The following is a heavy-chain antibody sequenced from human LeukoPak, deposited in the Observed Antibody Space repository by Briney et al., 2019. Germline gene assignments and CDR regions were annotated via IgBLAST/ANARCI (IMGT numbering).Heavy chain of an antibody. V-gene: IGHV3-21*01. CDR1: GFTFSCYS. Sequence: GGSLRLSCAASGFTFSCYSMNWVRQAPGKGLEWVSSISSSSSYIYYADSVKGRFTISRDNAKNSLYLQMNSLRAEDTAVYYCARHGSIGGSYSFDYWGQGTLVTVSS. J-gene: IGHJ4*02. D-gene: IGHD1-26*01. CDR2: ISSSSSYI. CDR3: ARHGSIGGSYSFDY.